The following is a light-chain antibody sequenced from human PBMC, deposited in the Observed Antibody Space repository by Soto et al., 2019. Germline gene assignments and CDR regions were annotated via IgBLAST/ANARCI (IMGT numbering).Light chain of an antibody. Sequence: EIVLTQSPGILSLSPGERASLSCGASQSISSSFLAWYQQKPGQAPRLLIYGASSRATGIPDRFSGTGSETDFTLTISRLEPEDFAVYYCQQYDNSPITFGQGTRWRI. CDR2: GAS. CDR3: QQYDNSPIT. V-gene: IGKV3-20*01. J-gene: IGKJ5*01. CDR1: QSISSSF.